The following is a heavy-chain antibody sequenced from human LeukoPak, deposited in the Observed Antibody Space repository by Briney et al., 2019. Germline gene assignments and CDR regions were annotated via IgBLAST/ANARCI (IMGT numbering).Heavy chain of an antibody. D-gene: IGHD4-17*01. CDR3: ARGRTTVTTWFLDL. CDR1: GFTFSSYE. Sequence: PGGSLRLSCAASGFTFSSYEMNWVRQAPGKGREWVSYIRSGGSTTSYADSLQGRFTISRDNAKNSLYLQMNSLRAEDTAVYYCARGRTTVTTWFLDLWGRGTLVTVSS. CDR2: IRSGGSTT. V-gene: IGHV3-48*03. J-gene: IGHJ2*01.